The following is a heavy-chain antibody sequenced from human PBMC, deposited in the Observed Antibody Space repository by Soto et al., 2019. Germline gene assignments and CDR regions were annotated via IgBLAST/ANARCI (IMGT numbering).Heavy chain of an antibody. CDR1: GFSLTTDRVG. CDR2: IYWDDSK. V-gene: IGHV2-5*02. Sequence: QITLKESGPTLVKPTQTLTLTCTFSGFSLTTDRVGVGWIRQPPGEALEWLAVIYWDDSKTYRPSLESRLTITKDTSKTPVSPTMTNMDSLDTATYYCAHAYGGRSLYWGQGTLVTVSS. D-gene: IGHD1-26*01. CDR3: AHAYGGRSLY. J-gene: IGHJ4*02.